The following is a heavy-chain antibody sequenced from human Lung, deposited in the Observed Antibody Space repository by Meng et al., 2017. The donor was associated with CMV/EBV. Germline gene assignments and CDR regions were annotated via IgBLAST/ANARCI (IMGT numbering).Heavy chain of an antibody. CDR2: IKQDGSEK. D-gene: IGHD2-8*02. CDR1: GFTFSSYW. J-gene: IGHJ4*02. V-gene: IGHV3-7*01. Sequence: GGSXRLSCAASGFTFSSYWMTWVRQAPGKGLEWVANIKQDGSEKYYVESVKGRFTISRDNAKNSLYLQMNSLRVEDTAMYYCARGTAPNDYWCQGTLVTVSS. CDR3: ARGTAPNDY.